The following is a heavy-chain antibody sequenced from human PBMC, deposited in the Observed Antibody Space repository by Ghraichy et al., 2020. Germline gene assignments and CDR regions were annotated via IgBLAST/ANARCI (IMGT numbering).Heavy chain of an antibody. D-gene: IGHD5-12*01. Sequence: GGSLRLSCAASGFTVSSNYMSWVRQAPGKGLEWVSVIYGGDRTHYADSVKGRFTISKDNSKNTLYLQMNSLRAADTAVYYCSRDGSPRLNSGYDLFTFDIWGQGTMVTVSS. CDR2: IYGGDRT. V-gene: IGHV3-53*01. CDR3: SRDGSPRLNSGYDLFTFDI. J-gene: IGHJ3*02. CDR1: GFTVSSNY.